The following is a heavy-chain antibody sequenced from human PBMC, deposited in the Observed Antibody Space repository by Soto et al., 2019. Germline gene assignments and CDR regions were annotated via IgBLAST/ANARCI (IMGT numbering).Heavy chain of an antibody. D-gene: IGHD1-26*01. Sequence: QVKLVQSGAEVREPGASVKVSCKASGYSFTSLDINWVRQTAGQGLEWMGWMQPSTGRTGYAQKFQGRVTMSRDTYINTAYMELTTLTSDDTAFYYCARGVSAGVDYWGQGTLVNVSS. CDR2: MQPSTGRT. CDR1: GYSFTSLD. V-gene: IGHV1-8*01. CDR3: ARGVSAGVDY. J-gene: IGHJ4*02.